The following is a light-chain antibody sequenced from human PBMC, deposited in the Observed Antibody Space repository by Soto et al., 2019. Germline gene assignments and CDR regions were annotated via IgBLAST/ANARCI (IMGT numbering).Light chain of an antibody. CDR1: SSNIGNNY. CDR3: GTWDSRLRVVV. Sequence: QPVLTQPPSVSAAPRQKVAISCSGSSSNIGNNYVSWYHRVPGSASKLLIYDNNERPSGIPDRFSGSKSGTSATLDITGLQTGDEGDYYCGTWDSRLRVVVFGGGTKVTVL. CDR2: DNN. V-gene: IGLV1-51*01. J-gene: IGLJ2*01.